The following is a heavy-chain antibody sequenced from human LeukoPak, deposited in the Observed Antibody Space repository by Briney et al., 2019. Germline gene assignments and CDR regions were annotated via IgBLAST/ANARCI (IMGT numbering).Heavy chain of an antibody. CDR2: ISYDGSNK. V-gene: IGHV3-30*18. D-gene: IGHD3-22*01. J-gene: IGHJ4*02. CDR3: AKEGYYYDSSGYYQTTYFDY. CDR1: GFTFSSYG. Sequence: GGSLRLSCAASGFTFSSYGMHWVRQAPGKGLEWVAVISYDGSNKYYADSVKGRFTISRDNSKNTLYLQMNSLRAEDTAVYYCAKEGYYYDSSGYYQTTYFDYWGQGTLVTVSS.